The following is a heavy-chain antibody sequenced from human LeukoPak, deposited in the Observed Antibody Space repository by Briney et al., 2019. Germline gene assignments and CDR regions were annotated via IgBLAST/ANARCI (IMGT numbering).Heavy chain of an antibody. CDR1: GYTFTGYY. J-gene: IGHJ4*02. CDR2: MSPNSGNT. CDR3: ARGERGVAARPPRY. D-gene: IGHD6-6*01. Sequence: ASVKVSCKASGYTFTGYYMHWVRQAPGQGLEWMGWMSPNSGNTGYAQKFQGRVTITRNTSISTAYMELSSLRSEDTAVYYCARGERGVAARPPRYWGQGTLVTVSS. V-gene: IGHV1-8*03.